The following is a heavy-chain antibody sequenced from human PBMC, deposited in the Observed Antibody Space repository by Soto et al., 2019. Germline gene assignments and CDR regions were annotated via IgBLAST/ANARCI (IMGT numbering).Heavy chain of an antibody. V-gene: IGHV1-69*13. Sequence: SVQVSCQASGGTFGKLRISWLRQAPGQGLEWMGGTIPIFDTPHYAEKFRDRLTITADATSTAYMELTSLSSEDTATYYCARDREDGSATKYNWFDSWGQGTLVTVSS. CDR2: TIPIFDTP. D-gene: IGHD3-10*01. J-gene: IGHJ5*01. CDR1: GGTFGKLR. CDR3: ARDREDGSATKYNWFDS.